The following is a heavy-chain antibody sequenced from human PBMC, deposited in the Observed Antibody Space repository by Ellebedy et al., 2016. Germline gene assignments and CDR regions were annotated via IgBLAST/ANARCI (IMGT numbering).Heavy chain of an antibody. CDR1: GFTFRNFF. CDR2: ISGGGDTT. Sequence: GESLKISCVAPGFTFRNFFMSWVRQAPGGGLEWVSTISGGGDTTVSADSVKGRFTISRDSSKNSVYLRMNNLRVEDTAVYYCRQGHYADLWGQGTLVTVSS. CDR3: RQGHYADL. J-gene: IGHJ4*02. V-gene: IGHV3-23*01. D-gene: IGHD4-17*01.